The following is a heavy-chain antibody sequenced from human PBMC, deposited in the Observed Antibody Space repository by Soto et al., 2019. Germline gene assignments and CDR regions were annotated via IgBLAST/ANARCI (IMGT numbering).Heavy chain of an antibody. Sequence: QLQLVESGGGVVQPGTSLRLSCAASGFRFKSFVMHWVRQAPGKGLDWVAFTSYDGNNKDYGDPVKGRFTVSRDNSQNTLHLQMDFLRPEDTALYYCARWGTTGGFDLWGQGTLVSVSS. D-gene: IGHD3-16*01. CDR2: TSYDGNNK. J-gene: IGHJ4*02. V-gene: IGHV3-30*19. CDR3: ARWGTTGGFDL. CDR1: GFRFKSFV.